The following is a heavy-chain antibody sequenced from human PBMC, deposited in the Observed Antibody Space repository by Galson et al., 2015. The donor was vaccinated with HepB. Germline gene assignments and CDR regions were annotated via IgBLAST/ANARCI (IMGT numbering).Heavy chain of an antibody. Sequence: SLRLSCAASGFTFSSYAMHWVRQAPGKGLEWVAVISYDGSNKYYADSVKGRFTISRDNSKNTLYLQMNSLRAEDTAVYYCAKDRGITMVRGYFDYWGQGTLVTVSS. CDR2: ISYDGSNK. J-gene: IGHJ4*02. CDR1: GFTFSSYA. D-gene: IGHD3-10*01. CDR3: AKDRGITMVRGYFDY. V-gene: IGHV3-30-3*01.